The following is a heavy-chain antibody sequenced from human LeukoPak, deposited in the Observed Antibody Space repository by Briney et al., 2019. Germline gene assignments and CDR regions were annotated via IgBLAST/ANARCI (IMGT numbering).Heavy chain of an antibody. CDR1: GYSFSDYY. CDR2: INPHSGDT. Sequence: ASVKVSCKTSGYSFSDYYMHWVRQAPGQGLEWMGWINPHSGDTNYAQKFQGRVTMTRDTSISTAYMELSRLRSDDTAVYYCARDLRSESGYDSGFDYWGQGTLVTVSS. D-gene: IGHD5-12*01. J-gene: IGHJ4*02. CDR3: ARDLRSESGYDSGFDY. V-gene: IGHV1-2*02.